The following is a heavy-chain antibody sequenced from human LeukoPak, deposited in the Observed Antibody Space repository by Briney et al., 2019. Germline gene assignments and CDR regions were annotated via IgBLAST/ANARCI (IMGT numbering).Heavy chain of an antibody. CDR2: ISWNSGSI. Sequence: PGGSLRLSCAASGFTFDDYAMHWVRHAPGKGLEWVSGISWNSGSIGYADSVKGRFTISRDNSKNTLYLQMNSLRAEDTAVYYCARGIVGATLTPGIFDYWGQGTLVTVSS. V-gene: IGHV3-9*01. D-gene: IGHD1-26*01. J-gene: IGHJ4*02. CDR3: ARGIVGATLTPGIFDY. CDR1: GFTFDDYA.